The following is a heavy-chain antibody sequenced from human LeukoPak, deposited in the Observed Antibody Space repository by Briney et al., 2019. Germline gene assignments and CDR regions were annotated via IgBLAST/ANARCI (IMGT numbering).Heavy chain of an antibody. Sequence: TGGSLRLSCAASGFTFSSYWMHWVRQAPGKGLVWVSRINSDGSSTSYADSVKGRFTISRDNAKNTLYLQMNSLRAEDTAVYYCARPVTRGYYYMDVWGKGTTVTISS. J-gene: IGHJ6*03. CDR2: INSDGSST. D-gene: IGHD1-14*01. V-gene: IGHV3-74*01. CDR3: ARPVTRGYYYMDV. CDR1: GFTFSSYW.